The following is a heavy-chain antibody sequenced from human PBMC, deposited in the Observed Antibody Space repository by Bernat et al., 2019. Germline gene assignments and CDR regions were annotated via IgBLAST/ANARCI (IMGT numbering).Heavy chain of an antibody. J-gene: IGHJ4*02. CDR3: ARDVPASIELGAYGLDY. CDR1: GDSISTNN. V-gene: IGHV3-33*08. Sequence: QVQLQESGPGLVRPSGTLSLTCDVSGDSISTNNWWSWVRQPPGKGLEWVALIWYDGSNKYYADSVKGRFTISRDNFKNTLYLQMNSLRAEDMAVYYCARDVPASIELGAYGLDYWGQGTLVTVSS. CDR2: IWYDGSNK. D-gene: IGHD6-6*01.